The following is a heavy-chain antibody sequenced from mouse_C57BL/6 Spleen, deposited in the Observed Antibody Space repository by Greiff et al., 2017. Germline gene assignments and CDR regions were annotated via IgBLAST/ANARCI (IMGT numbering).Heavy chain of an antibody. J-gene: IGHJ4*01. Sequence: QVQLQQSGAELVKPGASVKISCKASGYAFSSYWMNWVKQRPGKGLEWIGQIYPGDGDTNYNGKFKGKATLTADKSSSTAYMQLSSLTSEDSAVYFCARGTTVVDYAMDYWCQGTSVTVSS. D-gene: IGHD1-1*01. CDR2: IYPGDGDT. CDR1: GYAFSSYW. CDR3: ARGTTVVDYAMDY. V-gene: IGHV1-80*01.